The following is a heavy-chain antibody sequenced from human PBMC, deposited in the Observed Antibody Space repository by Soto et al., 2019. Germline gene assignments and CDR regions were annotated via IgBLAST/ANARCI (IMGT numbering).Heavy chain of an antibody. D-gene: IGHD5-12*01. Sequence: EVQLVESGGGVVPPGGSLRVSCSGFTRSSNSINWVRQAPGKTLEWVSIFYSSGSTFYSDSVQGRFTISRDISKNTLVLQMDSLRVDDTAVYYCATTPYDHDAFDNWGQGTVVTVSS. V-gene: IGHV3-66*01. CDR3: ATTPYDHDAFDN. CDR1: GFTRSSNS. J-gene: IGHJ3*02. CDR2: FYSSGST.